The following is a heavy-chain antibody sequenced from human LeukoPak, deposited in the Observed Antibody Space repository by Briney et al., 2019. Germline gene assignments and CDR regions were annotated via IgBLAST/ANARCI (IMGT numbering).Heavy chain of an antibody. D-gene: IGHD3-3*01. CDR2: ISAYNGNT. CDR3: ASGSEYYDFWSGYWASKHARYYMDV. J-gene: IGHJ6*03. V-gene: IGHV1-18*01. Sequence: ASVKVSCKASGYTFTSYGISWVRQAPGQGLEWMGWISAYNGNTNYAQKLQGRVTMTTDTSTSTAYMELRSLRSDDTAVYYCASGSEYYDFWSGYWASKHARYYMDVWGKGTTVTVSS. CDR1: GYTFTSYG.